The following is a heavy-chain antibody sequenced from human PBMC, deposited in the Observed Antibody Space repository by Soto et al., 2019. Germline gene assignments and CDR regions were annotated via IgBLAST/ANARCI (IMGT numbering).Heavy chain of an antibody. J-gene: IGHJ5*02. CDR3: ARGQVTGTPGSWFDP. CDR2: IYYSGTT. D-gene: IGHD1-20*01. V-gene: IGHV4-39*02. CDR1: GVSISSSIYY. Sequence: SETLSLTCTVSGVSISSSIYYWGWIRQPPGRGLEWIASIYYSGTTYHNPSLKSRVTISVDTSKDQFSLKLTSVTAADTAVYYCARGQVTGTPGSWFDPWGQGTLVTVSS.